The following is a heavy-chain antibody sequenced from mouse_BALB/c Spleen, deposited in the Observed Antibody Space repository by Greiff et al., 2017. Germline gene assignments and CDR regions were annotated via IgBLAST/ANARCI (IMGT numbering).Heavy chain of an antibody. D-gene: IGHD2-10*01. CDR1: GYAFTNYL. CDR2: IDPYYGGT. J-gene: IGHJ2*01. V-gene: IGHV1-54*01. CDR3: ASSYYGNPYFDY. Sequence: VQLQQSGAELVRPGTSVKVSCKASGYAFTNYLIEWVKQRPGQGLEWIGNIDPYYGGTSYNQKFKGKATLTVDKSSSTAYMQLKSLTSEDSAVYCCASSYYGNPYFDYWGQGTTLTVSS.